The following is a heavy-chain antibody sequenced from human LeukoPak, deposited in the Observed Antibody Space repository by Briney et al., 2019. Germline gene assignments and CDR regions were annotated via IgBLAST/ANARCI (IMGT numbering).Heavy chain of an antibody. D-gene: IGHD6-13*01. Sequence: GGSLRLSCAASGFTFDSYAMSWVRQAPGKVLEWVSAVSRFGGTTYYADSAKGRFTISRDNSNNTVYLQMNSLRVGDTALYYCVKHVGSRWSNNRFDPWGQGTLVTVS. CDR3: VKHVGSRWSNNRFDP. J-gene: IGHJ5*02. CDR2: VSRFGGTT. V-gene: IGHV3-23*01. CDR1: GFTFDSYA.